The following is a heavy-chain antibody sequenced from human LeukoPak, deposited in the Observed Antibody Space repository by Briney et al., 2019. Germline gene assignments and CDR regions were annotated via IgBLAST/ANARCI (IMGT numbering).Heavy chain of an antibody. Sequence: PGGSLRLSCAASGFTFSSYSMNWVRQAPGKGLEWVAVISYDGSNKYYADSVKGRFTISRDNSKNTLYLQMNSLRAEDTAVYYCATLSRTADYGDKVFDYWGQGTLVTVSS. V-gene: IGHV3-30*03. CDR2: ISYDGSNK. CDR1: GFTFSSYS. J-gene: IGHJ4*02. D-gene: IGHD4-23*01. CDR3: ATLSRTADYGDKVFDY.